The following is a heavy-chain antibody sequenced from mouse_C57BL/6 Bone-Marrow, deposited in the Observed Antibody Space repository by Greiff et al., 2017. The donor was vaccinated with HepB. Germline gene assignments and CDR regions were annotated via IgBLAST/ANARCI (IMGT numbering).Heavy chain of an antibody. CDR3: ARGWLLPYYFDY. D-gene: IGHD2-3*01. CDR1: GYSFTDYN. V-gene: IGHV1-39*01. CDR2: INPNYGTT. J-gene: IGHJ2*01. Sequence: VQLKESGPELVKPGASVKISCKASGYSFTDYNMNWVKQSNGKSLEWVGVINPNYGTTSYNQKFKGKATLTVDQSSSTAYMQLNSLTSEDSAVYYCARGWLLPYYFDYWGQGTTLTVSS.